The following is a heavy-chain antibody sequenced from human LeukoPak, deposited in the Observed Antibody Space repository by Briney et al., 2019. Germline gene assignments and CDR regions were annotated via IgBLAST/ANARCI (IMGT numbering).Heavy chain of an antibody. CDR3: ARVLRYCSGGNCYSGGLGYMDV. D-gene: IGHD2-15*01. V-gene: IGHV4-4*07. CDR1: GVSISSYY. Sequence: SETLSLTCTVSGVSISSYYWSWIRQPAGKGLEWIGRIYTSGSTNHNPSLKSRVTMSVDKSKNQLSLKLSSVTAADTAVYYCARVLRYCSGGNCYSGGLGYMDVWGKGTTVTISS. CDR2: IYTSGST. J-gene: IGHJ6*03.